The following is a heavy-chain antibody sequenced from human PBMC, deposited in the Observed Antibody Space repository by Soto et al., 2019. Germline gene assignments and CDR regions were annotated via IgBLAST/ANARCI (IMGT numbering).Heavy chain of an antibody. V-gene: IGHV3-48*03. D-gene: IGHD3-22*01. J-gene: IGHJ3*01. CDR1: GFTFSSSE. CDR3: VRRDSR. CDR2: IHPSGQPI. Sequence: EVQLVESGGGLIQPGGSLRLSSAASGFTFSSSEMYWVRQAPGKGLEWVSYIHPSGQPIFYADSVKGRFTISRDNAKNSLYLQMSSLRAGDSAVYYCVRRDSRWGQGTMVTVSS.